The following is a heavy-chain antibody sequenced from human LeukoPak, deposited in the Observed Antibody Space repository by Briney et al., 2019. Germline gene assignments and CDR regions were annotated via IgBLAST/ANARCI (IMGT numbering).Heavy chain of an antibody. J-gene: IGHJ4*02. CDR3: AIEMATINKYYFDY. CDR1: GGTFSSYA. Sequence: SVKVSCKASGGTFSSYAISWVRQAPGQGLEWMGGIIPIFGIANYAQKFQGRVTITADESTSTAYMELSSLRSEDTAVYYCAIEMATINKYYFDYWGQGTLVTVSS. V-gene: IGHV1-69*13. CDR2: IIPIFGIA. D-gene: IGHD5-24*01.